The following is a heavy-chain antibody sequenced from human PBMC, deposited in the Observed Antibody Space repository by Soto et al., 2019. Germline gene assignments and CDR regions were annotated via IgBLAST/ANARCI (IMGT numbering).Heavy chain of an antibody. CDR3: ARAGIVARPHLDY. D-gene: IGHD6-6*01. CDR1: GGSISSGGYY. Sequence: SETLSLTCTVSGGSISSGGYYWNWIRQHPGKGLEWVGYVYYKGNTYYNPSLKSRVTISVGMSENQFSLKLSSVTAADTAVYYCARAGIVARPHLDYWGQGTLVTVSS. CDR2: VYYKGNT. V-gene: IGHV4-31*03. J-gene: IGHJ4*02.